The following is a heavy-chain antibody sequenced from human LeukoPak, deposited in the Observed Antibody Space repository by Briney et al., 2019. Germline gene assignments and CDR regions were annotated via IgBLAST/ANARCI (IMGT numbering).Heavy chain of an antibody. CDR1: GFTFSDYY. CDR2: ISSSSSYT. Sequence: GGSLRLSCAASGFTFSDYYMSWIRQAPGKGLEWVSYISSSSSYTNYADSVKGRFTISRDNAKNSLYLQMNSLRAEDTAVYYCAGSSGYSSSWYFDYWGQGTLVTVSS. J-gene: IGHJ4*02. V-gene: IGHV3-11*03. CDR3: AGSSGYSSSWYFDY. D-gene: IGHD6-13*01.